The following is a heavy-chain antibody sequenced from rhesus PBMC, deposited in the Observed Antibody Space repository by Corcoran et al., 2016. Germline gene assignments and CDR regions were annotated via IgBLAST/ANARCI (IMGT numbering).Heavy chain of an antibody. J-gene: IGHJ4*01. D-gene: IGHD5-24*01. CDR1: GGSISGYYY. Sequence: QVKLQQWGEGLVKPSETLSLTCAVYGGSISGYYYWSWIRQAQGKGLEWIGNIDGNSASTNYNPSHKNRVTISKDTSKNQFSLKLSSVTAADTAGYYCARDKGNYFDYWGQGVLVTVSS. CDR3: ARDKGNYFDY. V-gene: IGHV4-73*01. CDR2: IDGNSAST.